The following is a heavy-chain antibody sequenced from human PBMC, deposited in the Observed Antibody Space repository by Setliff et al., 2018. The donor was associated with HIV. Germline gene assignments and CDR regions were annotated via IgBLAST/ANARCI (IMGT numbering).Heavy chain of an antibody. CDR3: ARGKGGYSYGLFDY. CDR1: GDSISGYY. D-gene: IGHD5-18*01. Sequence: KPSETLSLTCTVSGDSISGYYWSWIRQSPGKGLEWIGFIYETGSTYYNPSLKSRVSISIDTSKSLFSLKLGSVTAADTAVYYCARGKGGYSYGLFDYWGQGTLVTVSS. CDR2: IYETGST. V-gene: IGHV4-59*08. J-gene: IGHJ4*02.